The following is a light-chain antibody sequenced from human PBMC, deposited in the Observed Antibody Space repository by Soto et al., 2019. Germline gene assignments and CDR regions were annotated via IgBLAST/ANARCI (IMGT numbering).Light chain of an antibody. CDR1: RSVRSY. CDR3: QQRYAWPPIT. CDR2: DAS. J-gene: IGKJ5*01. V-gene: IGKV3-11*01. Sequence: EIVLTQSPATLSLSPGERATLSCRASRSVRSYLAWYQQKPGQAPRLLIYDASNRAAAIPARFSGSGSETDLALTISNLEPEDCAVYYCQQRYAWPPITFGQGTRLEIK.